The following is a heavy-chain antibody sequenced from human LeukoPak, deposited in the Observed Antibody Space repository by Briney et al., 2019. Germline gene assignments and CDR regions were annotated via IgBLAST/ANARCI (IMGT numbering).Heavy chain of an antibody. CDR1: GFTFSSYG. CDR2: IRYDGSNK. V-gene: IGHV3-30*02. Sequence: PGGSLRLSCAASGFTFSSYGMHWVRQAPGKGLEGGAFIRYDGSNKYYADSVKGRFTISRDNSKNTLYLQMNSLRAEDTAVYYCAKDFEVVVPATLSPFDYWGQGTLVTVSS. CDR3: AKDFEVVVPATLSPFDY. D-gene: IGHD2-21*02. J-gene: IGHJ4*02.